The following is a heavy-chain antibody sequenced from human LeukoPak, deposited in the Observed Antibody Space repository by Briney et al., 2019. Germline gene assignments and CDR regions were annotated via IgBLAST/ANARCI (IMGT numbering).Heavy chain of an antibody. J-gene: IGHJ6*02. Sequence: ASVKVSPTASGYTFTLYYMHWVRPTPAQGLEWMGKIKPSGGSTSYAQKFQGGVTMTEDTSTDTAYMELSSLRSEDTAVYYCATPSSYGDPIGRHYGMDVWGQGTTVTVSS. CDR2: IKPSGGST. V-gene: IGHV1-46*01. D-gene: IGHD4-17*01. CDR3: ATPSSYGDPIGRHYGMDV. CDR1: GYTFTLYY.